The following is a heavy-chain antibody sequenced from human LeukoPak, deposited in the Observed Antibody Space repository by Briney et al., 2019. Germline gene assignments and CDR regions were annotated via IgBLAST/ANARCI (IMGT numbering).Heavy chain of an antibody. CDR3: ARDQGTYSSSWYVD. CDR1: GFTFSSYS. Sequence: GGFLRLSCAASGFTFSSYSMNWVRQAPGKGLEWVSSISSSSSYIYYADSVKGRFTISRDNAKNSLYLQMNSLRAEDTAVYYCARDQGTYSSSWYVDWGQGTLVTVSS. CDR2: ISSSSSYI. D-gene: IGHD6-13*01. V-gene: IGHV3-21*01. J-gene: IGHJ4*02.